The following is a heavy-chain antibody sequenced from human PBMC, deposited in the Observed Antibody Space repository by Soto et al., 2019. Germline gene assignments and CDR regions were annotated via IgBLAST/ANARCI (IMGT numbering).Heavy chain of an antibody. CDR2: ISYDGSNK. J-gene: IGHJ4*02. D-gene: IGHD1-26*01. CDR1: GFTFSSYA. V-gene: IGHV3-30-3*01. CDR3: ARDRSLGGLDY. Sequence: QVQLVESGGGVVQPGRSLRLSCAASGFTFSSYAMHWVRQAPGKGLEWVAVISYDGSNKYYADSVKGRFTISRDNSKNTLYLQMNSLRAEDTAVYYCARDRSLGGLDYWGQGPLVTVSS.